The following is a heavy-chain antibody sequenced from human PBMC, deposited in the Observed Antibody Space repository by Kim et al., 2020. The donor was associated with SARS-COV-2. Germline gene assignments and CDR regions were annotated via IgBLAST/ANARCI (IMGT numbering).Heavy chain of an antibody. CDR2: IDWDDDK. CDR3: ARTQFYDSSGYYFDY. CDR1: GFSLSTSGMC. D-gene: IGHD3-22*01. V-gene: IGHV2-70*11. Sequence: SGPTLVNPTQTLTLTCTFSGFSLSTSGMCVSWIRQPPGKALEWLARIDWDDDKYYSTSLKTRLTISKDTSKNQVVLTMTNMDPVDTATYYCARTQFYDSSGYYFDYWGQGTLVTVSS. J-gene: IGHJ4*02.